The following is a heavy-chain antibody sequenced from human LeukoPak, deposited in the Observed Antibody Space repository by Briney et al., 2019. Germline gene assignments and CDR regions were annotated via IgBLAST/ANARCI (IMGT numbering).Heavy chain of an antibody. CDR2: IIPIFGTA. V-gene: IGHV1-69*13. CDR1: GYTFTGYY. J-gene: IGHJ5*02. Sequence: SVKVSCKASGYTFTGYYMHWVRQAPGQGLEWMGGIIPIFGTANYAQKFQGRVTITADESTSTAYMELSSLRSEDTAVYYCARVGDDYGDYIWFDPWGQGTLVTVSS. D-gene: IGHD4-17*01. CDR3: ARVGDDYGDYIWFDP.